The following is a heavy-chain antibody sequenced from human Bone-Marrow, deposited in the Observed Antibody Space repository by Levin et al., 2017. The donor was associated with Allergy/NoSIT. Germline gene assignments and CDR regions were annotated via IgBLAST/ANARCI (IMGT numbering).Heavy chain of an antibody. V-gene: IGHV1-18*01. D-gene: IGHD3-22*01. J-gene: IGHJ3*01. CDR2: ISGFNGNT. CDR3: ARDLASPRGYYSDSGSSVAFDL. Sequence: GASVKVSCKAVGYSFITHGISWVRQAPGQGLEWMGWISGFNGNTNYAQNLQGRVTMTTDPSTSTADLEVRSLTSDDTALYYCARDLASPRGYYSDSGSSVAFDLWGQGTMVTVSS. CDR1: GYSFITHG.